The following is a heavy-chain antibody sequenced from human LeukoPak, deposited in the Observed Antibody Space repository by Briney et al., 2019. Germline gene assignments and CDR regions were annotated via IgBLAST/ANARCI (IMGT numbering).Heavy chain of an antibody. Sequence: SETLSLTCAVYGGSFSGYYWSWIRQPPGKGLEWIGEINHSGSTNYNPSLKSRVTISVDTSKNQFSLKLSSVTAADTAVYYCASSPGTVTTAIFDYWGQGTLVTVSS. CDR3: ASSPGTVTTAIFDY. D-gene: IGHD4-17*01. CDR1: GGSFSGYY. J-gene: IGHJ4*02. CDR2: INHSGST. V-gene: IGHV4-34*01.